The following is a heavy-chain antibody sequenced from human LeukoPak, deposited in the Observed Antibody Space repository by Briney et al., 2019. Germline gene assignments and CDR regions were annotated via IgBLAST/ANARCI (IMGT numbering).Heavy chain of an antibody. CDR3: AREYSGYDWGHFVY. D-gene: IGHD5-12*01. J-gene: IGHJ4*02. V-gene: IGHV1-18*01. CDR2: ISAYNGNT. CDR1: GYTFTSYG. Sequence: GASVKVSCKASGYTFTSYGISWVRQAPGQGLEWMGWISAYNGNTNYAQKLQGRVTMTTDTSTSTAYIELRSLRSDDTAVYYCAREYSGYDWGHFVYWGQGTLVTVSS.